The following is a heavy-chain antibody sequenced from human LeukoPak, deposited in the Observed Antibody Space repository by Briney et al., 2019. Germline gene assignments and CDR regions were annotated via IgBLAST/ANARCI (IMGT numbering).Heavy chain of an antibody. CDR3: ARTLIAVAGTGYKRFDY. CDR1: GGSFSGYY. J-gene: IGHJ4*02. D-gene: IGHD6-19*01. V-gene: IGHV4-34*01. Sequence: SETLSLTCAVYGGSFSGYYWSWIRQPPGKGLEWIGEINHSGSTNYNPSLKSRVTISVDTSKNQFSLKLSSVTAADTAVYYCARTLIAVAGTGYKRFDYWGQGTLVTVSS. CDR2: INHSGST.